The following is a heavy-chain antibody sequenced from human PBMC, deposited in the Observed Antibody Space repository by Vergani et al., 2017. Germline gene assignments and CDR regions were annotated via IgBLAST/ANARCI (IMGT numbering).Heavy chain of an antibody. J-gene: IGHJ3*02. D-gene: IGHD7-27*01. CDR2: ISSSDNSI. CDR1: GFTFSDYY. V-gene: IGHV3-11*01. CDR3: ARASLGWYAFDI. Sequence: QVQLVESGGGLVKPGGSLRLSCAASGFTFSDYYMSWIRQAPGKGLEWVSYISSSDNSIYYADSVKGRFTVSRDKAKNSLYLQMNSLRAEDTAVYYCARASLGWYAFDIWGQGTMVTVSS.